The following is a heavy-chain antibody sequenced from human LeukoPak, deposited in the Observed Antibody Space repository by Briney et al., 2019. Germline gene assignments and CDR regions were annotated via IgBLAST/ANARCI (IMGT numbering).Heavy chain of an antibody. D-gene: IGHD4-17*01. CDR1: GFTFSSYS. V-gene: IGHV3-21*04. CDR2: ISSSSSYI. CDR3: AKGSREYGDYVDY. J-gene: IGHJ4*02. Sequence: GGSLRLSCAASGFTFSSYSMNWVRQAPGKGLEWVSSISSSSSYIYYADSVKGRFTISRDNAKNSLYLQMNSLRAEDTALYYCAKGSREYGDYVDYWGQGTLVTVSS.